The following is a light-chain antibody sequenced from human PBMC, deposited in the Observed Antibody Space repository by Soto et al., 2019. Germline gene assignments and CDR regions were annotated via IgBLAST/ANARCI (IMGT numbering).Light chain of an antibody. CDR2: DVS. CDR3: CSYAGSQTWV. J-gene: IGLJ3*02. Sequence: QSALTQPASVSGSPGQSITISCSGSTSDVGNGFDSVSWYQQHPGKAPKLIIYDVSKRPSGVPDRFSGSKSGNTASLTISGLQAEDEADYYCCSYAGSQTWVFGGGTKLTVL. CDR1: TSDVGNGFDS. V-gene: IGLV2-11*02.